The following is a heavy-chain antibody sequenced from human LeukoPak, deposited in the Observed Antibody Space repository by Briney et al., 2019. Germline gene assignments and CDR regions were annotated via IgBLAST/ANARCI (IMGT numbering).Heavy chain of an antibody. Sequence: GSLRLSCAVSGFTFSSSSMNWVRQPPGKGLEWIGEINHSGSTNYNPSLKSRVTMSVDTSKNQFSLKLSSVTAADTAVYYCARVGYCSSTSCYRGGADAFDIWGQGTMVTVSS. CDR2: INHSGST. D-gene: IGHD2-2*01. CDR3: ARVGYCSSTSCYRGGADAFDI. CDR1: GFTFSSSS. J-gene: IGHJ3*02. V-gene: IGHV4-34*01.